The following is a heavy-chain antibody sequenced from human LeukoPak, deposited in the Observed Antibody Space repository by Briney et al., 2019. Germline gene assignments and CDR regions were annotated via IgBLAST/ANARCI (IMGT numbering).Heavy chain of an antibody. CDR2: IGTAGDT. J-gene: IGHJ4*02. CDR1: GFTFSSYD. V-gene: IGHV3-13*01. Sequence: GGSLRLSCAASGFTFSSYDMHWVRQATGKGLEWVSAIGTAGDTYYPGSVKGRFTISRENAKSSLYLQMNSLRAGDTAVYYCARGGIWFGELYYYWGQGTLVTVSS. CDR3: ARGGIWFGELYYY. D-gene: IGHD3-10*01.